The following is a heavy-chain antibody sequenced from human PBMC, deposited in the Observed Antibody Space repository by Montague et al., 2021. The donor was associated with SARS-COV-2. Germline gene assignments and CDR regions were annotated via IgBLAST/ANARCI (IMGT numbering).Heavy chain of an antibody. CDR2: FSNNGDT. J-gene: IGHJ4*02. D-gene: IGHD3-3*01. CDR3: ARSASYYGFDS. CDR1: GDSFSHYY. Sequence: SETLSLTCTVSGDSFSHYYWGWIRQPPGRGLEWIAHFSNNGDTSYSPSLKSRVTISTDTSKNQFSLMVASVTAADTAVYFCARSASYYGFDSWGQGTLVTVSS. V-gene: IGHV4-59*12.